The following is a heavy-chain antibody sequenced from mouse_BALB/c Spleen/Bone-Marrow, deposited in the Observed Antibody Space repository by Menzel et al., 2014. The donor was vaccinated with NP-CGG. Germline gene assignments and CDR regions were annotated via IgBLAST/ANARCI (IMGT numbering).Heavy chain of an antibody. CDR1: GFDFSGFW. CDR3: ARLGYYGGFAY. Sequence: DVKLQESGGGLVQPGGSLKLSCAASGFDFSGFWMGWVRRAPGKGLEWIGEINPDSSTINYTPSLKDRFIISRDNAKNTLYLQMSKVRSEDTALYYCARLGYYGGFAYWGQGTLVTVSA. V-gene: IGHV4-1*02. D-gene: IGHD2-3*01. J-gene: IGHJ3*01. CDR2: INPDSSTI.